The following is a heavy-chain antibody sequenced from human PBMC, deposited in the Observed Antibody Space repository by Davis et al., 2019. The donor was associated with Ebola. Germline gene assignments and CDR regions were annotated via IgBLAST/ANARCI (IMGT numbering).Heavy chain of an antibody. CDR1: GGTFSSYA. CDR2: IIPIFGTA. D-gene: IGHD6-13*01. V-gene: IGHV1-69*13. CDR3: ARGRRSSSNYYYGMDV. J-gene: IGHJ6*04. Sequence: SVKVSCKASGGTFSSYAISWVRQAPGQGLEWMGGIIPIFGTANYAQKFQGRVTITADESTSTAYMELSSLRSEDTAVYYCARGRRSSSNYYYGMDVWGKGTTVTVSS.